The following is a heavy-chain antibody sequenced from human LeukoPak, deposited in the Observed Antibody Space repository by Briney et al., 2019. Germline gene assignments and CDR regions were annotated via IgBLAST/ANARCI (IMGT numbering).Heavy chain of an antibody. J-gene: IGHJ4*02. D-gene: IGHD5-24*01. V-gene: IGHV3-7*01. CDR1: GLTFRSYW. Sequence: GGSLRLSCAVSGLTFRSYWMSWVRQAPGKGLEWVANINQDGSEKYFVDSVKGRFTISRDNAKNSLHLQMNTLGAEDTAVYYCARERDGRFFDYWGQGTLVTVSS. CDR2: INQDGSEK. CDR3: ARERDGRFFDY.